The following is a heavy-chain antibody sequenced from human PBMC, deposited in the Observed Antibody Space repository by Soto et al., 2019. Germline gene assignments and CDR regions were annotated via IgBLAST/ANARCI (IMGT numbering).Heavy chain of an antibody. CDR1: GYSFTSYW. CDR2: IYPGDSDT. J-gene: IGHJ6*03. Sequence: GESLKISCKGSGYSFTSYWIGWVRQMPGKGLEWMGIIYPGDSDTRYSPSFQGQVTISADKSISTAYMELSSLRSEDTAVYYCARMLTVTWGLGYYYMDVWGKGTTVTVSS. CDR3: ARMLTVTWGLGYYYMDV. D-gene: IGHD4-17*01. V-gene: IGHV5-51*01.